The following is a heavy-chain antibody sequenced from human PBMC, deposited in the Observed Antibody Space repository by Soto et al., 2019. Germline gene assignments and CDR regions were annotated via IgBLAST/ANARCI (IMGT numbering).Heavy chain of an antibody. V-gene: IGHV3-74*01. Sequence: GGSLRLSCAASGFTFSSYWMHWVRQAPGKGLVWVSRINSDGSSTSYADSVKGRFTISRDNAKNTLYLQMNSLRAEDTAVYYCASGFSYDSSGYYWYFDLWGRGTLVTVSS. CDR2: INSDGSST. CDR1: GFTFSSYW. CDR3: ASGFSYDSSGYYWYFDL. D-gene: IGHD3-22*01. J-gene: IGHJ2*01.